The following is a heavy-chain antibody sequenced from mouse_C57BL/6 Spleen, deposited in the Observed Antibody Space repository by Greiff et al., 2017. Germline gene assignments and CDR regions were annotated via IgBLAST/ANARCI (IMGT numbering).Heavy chain of an antibody. CDR1: GYTFTSYG. CDR3: ARLLSSVVAKNYAMDY. D-gene: IGHD1-1*01. V-gene: IGHV1-81*01. Sequence: VQLQQSGAELARPGASVKLSCKASGYTFTSYGISWVKQRTGQGLEWIGEIYPRSGNTYYNEKFKGKATLTADKSSSTAYMELRSLTSEDSAVYFCARLLSSVVAKNYAMDYWGQGTSVTVSS. J-gene: IGHJ4*01. CDR2: IYPRSGNT.